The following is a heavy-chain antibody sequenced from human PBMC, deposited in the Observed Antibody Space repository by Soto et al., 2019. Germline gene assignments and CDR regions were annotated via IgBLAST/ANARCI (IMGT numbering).Heavy chain of an antibody. V-gene: IGHV4-59*12. CDR2: IYSSGSI. Sequence: PSETLSLTCTVSGGSISSYYWSWIRQPPGKGLEWIGYIYSSGSIHYTASLKTRATISVDKSRNQFSLQLTSVTAADTALYFCARHDNMTLGSQYLASWGPGTLVTVSS. CDR1: GGSISSYY. J-gene: IGHJ4*02. CDR3: ARHDNMTLGSQYLAS. D-gene: IGHD1-1*01.